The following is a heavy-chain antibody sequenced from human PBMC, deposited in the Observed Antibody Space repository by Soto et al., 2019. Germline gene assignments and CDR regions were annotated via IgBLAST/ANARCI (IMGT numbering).Heavy chain of an antibody. V-gene: IGHV3-74*03. D-gene: IGHD2-2*01. CDR1: GFTLTNYW. J-gene: IGHJ5*02. CDR2: ISSDGTYI. Sequence: EVQLVESGGGLVQPGGSLRLSCVASGFTLTNYWMHWVRQAPGKGLVWVSRISSDGTYIQYGDSVRGRFTISRDNAKNTVYLQMNSLRAEDTAVYYCVRNVVVTPDSVWFDPWGQGTLVTVSS. CDR3: VRNVVVTPDSVWFDP.